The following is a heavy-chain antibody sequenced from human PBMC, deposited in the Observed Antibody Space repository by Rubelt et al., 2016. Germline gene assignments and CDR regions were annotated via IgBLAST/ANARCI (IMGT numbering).Heavy chain of an antibody. V-gene: IGHV4-39*07. Sequence: QLQVQESGPGLVKPSETLSLTCTVSGASFSSSGCYWGWIRQPPGKGLEWIGSIYSSGNTYYNASLQRRVSISVDTSKNQFSRKRSSVTAADTAVYYCARVGYSSSWYVPYWGQGTLVTVSS. CDR2: IYSSGNT. CDR3: ARVGYSSSWYVPY. J-gene: IGHJ4*02. CDR1: GASFSSSGCY. D-gene: IGHD6-13*01.